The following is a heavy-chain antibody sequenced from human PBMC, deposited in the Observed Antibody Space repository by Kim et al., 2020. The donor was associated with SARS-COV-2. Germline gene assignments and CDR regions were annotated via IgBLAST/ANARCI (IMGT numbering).Heavy chain of an antibody. CDR3: ALPLTRGRHLDY. J-gene: IGHJ4*02. Sequence: GESLKISCKEAGSSSTNSWNNWVRQMPGKGLEWMGRIDPSGSYTDYSPSFQGHVTISADNTSSTAFLQWSSLKASDSAIYYCALPLTRGRHLDYWGQGTL. CDR2: IDPSGSYT. CDR1: GSSSTNSW. D-gene: IGHD1-26*01. V-gene: IGHV5-10-1*01.